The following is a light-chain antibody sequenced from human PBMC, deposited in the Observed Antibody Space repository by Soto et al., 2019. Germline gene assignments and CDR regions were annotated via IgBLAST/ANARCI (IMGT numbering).Light chain of an antibody. V-gene: IGKV1-6*01. CDR2: AAS. CDR3: LQKYFYPFT. CDR1: QGIRND. Sequence: AIQMTQSPSSLSASVGDRVTITCRASQGIRNDLDWFQQKPGKAPKLLIYAASNLQSGVPARFSGSGSGTEFTLTISSRQPQDFATYYCLQKYFYPFTFGPGTKVDI. J-gene: IGKJ3*01.